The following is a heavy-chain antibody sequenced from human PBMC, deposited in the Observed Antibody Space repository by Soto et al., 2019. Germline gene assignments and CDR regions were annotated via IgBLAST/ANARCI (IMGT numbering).Heavy chain of an antibody. J-gene: IGHJ4*02. D-gene: IGHD5-18*01. V-gene: IGHV4-38-2*01. CDR1: GYSISSSNW. CDR3: ARQVGYSYGYFDY. CDR2: IYYSGSS. Sequence: SETLSLTCAVSGYSISSSNWWGWIRQPPGKGLEWIGSIYYSGSSYYYPSLKSRVTISVDTTKNQLSLKLRSLTAADTAVYFCARQVGYSYGYFDYWGQGTRVTVSS.